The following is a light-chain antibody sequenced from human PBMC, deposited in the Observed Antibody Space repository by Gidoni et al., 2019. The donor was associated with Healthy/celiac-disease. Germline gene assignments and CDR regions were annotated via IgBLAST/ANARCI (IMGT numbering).Light chain of an antibody. CDR1: QSISSW. Sequence: DIQMTQYPSTLSASVGDRVTITCRASQSISSWLAWYQQKPGNDPKLLIYKASSLESGVPSRFSGSGSGTEFTLTIISLQPDDFATYYCQHYNSYSQTFGQGTKVEIK. J-gene: IGKJ1*01. CDR3: QHYNSYSQT. CDR2: KAS. V-gene: IGKV1-5*03.